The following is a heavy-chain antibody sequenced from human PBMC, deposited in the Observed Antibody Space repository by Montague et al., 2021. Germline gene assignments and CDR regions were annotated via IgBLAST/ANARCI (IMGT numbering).Heavy chain of an antibody. CDR1: GESFSAYY. D-gene: IGHD2-2*01. CDR3: ARPSCSSTSCYGPLWY. J-gene: IGHJ4*02. CDR2: ISHSGST. Sequence: SETLSLTCAVYGESFSAYYWSWIRQPPGKGLEWIGEISHSGSTNSNPSLKSRLTISVDTSKNQFSLKLSSVTAADTAVYYCARPSCSSTSCYGPLWYWGQGTLVTVSS. V-gene: IGHV4-34*01.